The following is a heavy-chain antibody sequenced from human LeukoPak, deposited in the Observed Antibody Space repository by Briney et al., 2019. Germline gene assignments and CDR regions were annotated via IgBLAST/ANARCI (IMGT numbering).Heavy chain of an antibody. Sequence: PSETLSLTCTVSGGSISSGSYYWSWIRQPAGKGLEWIGRIYTSGSTNYNPSLKSRVTISVDTSKNQFSLKPSSVTAADTAVYYCAREVEGPGIVVVPAANWFDPWGQGTLVTVSS. CDR2: IYTSGST. J-gene: IGHJ5*02. V-gene: IGHV4-61*02. CDR3: AREVEGPGIVVVPAANWFDP. D-gene: IGHD2-2*01. CDR1: GGSISSGSYY.